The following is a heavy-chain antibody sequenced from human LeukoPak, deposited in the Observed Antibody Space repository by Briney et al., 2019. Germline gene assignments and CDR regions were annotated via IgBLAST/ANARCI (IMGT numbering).Heavy chain of an antibody. D-gene: IGHD3-16*02. CDR1: AGSISSSSYY. CDR2: IYYSGST. Sequence: PSETLSLTCTVSAGSISSSSYYWGWIRQPPGKGLEWIGSIYYSGSTYYNPSLKSRVTISVDTSNNQFSLKLSSVTAADTAVYYCANLIDGYVWGNYRPTSASDIWGQGTMVTVSS. V-gene: IGHV4-39*07. J-gene: IGHJ3*02. CDR3: ANLIDGYVWGNYRPTSASDI.